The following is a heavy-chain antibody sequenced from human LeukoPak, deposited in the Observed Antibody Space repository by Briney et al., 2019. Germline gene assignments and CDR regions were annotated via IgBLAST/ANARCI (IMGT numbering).Heavy chain of an antibody. CDR3: ARWGIYGDSRNWYFDI. CDR1: SGSISTSNYY. Sequence: SETLSLTCTVSSGSISTSNYYWGWVRQPPGEALEWIGNIFYSGSTYYSPSLKSRVTISLDTSRNQFSLKLNSVTAEDTAVYYCARWGIYGDSRNWYFDIWGRGTLVTVS. CDR2: IFYSGST. J-gene: IGHJ2*01. D-gene: IGHD4-17*01. V-gene: IGHV4-39*07.